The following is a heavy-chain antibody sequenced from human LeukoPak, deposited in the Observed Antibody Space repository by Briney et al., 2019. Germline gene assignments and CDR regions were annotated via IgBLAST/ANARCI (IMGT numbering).Heavy chain of an antibody. D-gene: IGHD2-2*03. Sequence: PGGSLRLSCAAPGFTFSSYSMNWVRQAPGKGLEWVSYISSSSSTIYYADSVKGRFTISRDNAKNSLYLQMNSLRDEDTAVYYCARDLSGYCSSTSCYAYYYYGMDVWGQGTTVTVSS. J-gene: IGHJ6*02. CDR3: ARDLSGYCSSTSCYAYYYYGMDV. V-gene: IGHV3-48*02. CDR1: GFTFSSYS. CDR2: ISSSSSTI.